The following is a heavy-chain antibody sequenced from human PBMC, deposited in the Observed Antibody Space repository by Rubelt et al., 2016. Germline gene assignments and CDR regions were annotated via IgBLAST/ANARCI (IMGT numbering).Heavy chain of an antibody. CDR3: VRRGDDAFDV. D-gene: IGHD4-17*01. V-gene: IGHV3-66*04. J-gene: IGHJ3*01. Sequence: EVQLVESGGGLVQPGGSLRLSCAASGFTVTNKYMGWARRAPGKGLEWVSVIYTGGSPYYTDTVKGRFTISRDSSKNTLYLQINSLRAEDTAVHYCVRRGDDAFDVWGQGTMVTVSS. CDR1: GFTVTNKY. CDR2: IYTGGSP.